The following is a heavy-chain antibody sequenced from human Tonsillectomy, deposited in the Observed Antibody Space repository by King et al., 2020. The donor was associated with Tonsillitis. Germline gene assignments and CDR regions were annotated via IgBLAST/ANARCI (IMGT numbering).Heavy chain of an antibody. J-gene: IGHJ5*02. V-gene: IGHV2-70*04. CDR3: ARNSGVAYNWFDP. CDR1: GFSLSTSGMR. CDR2: IDWDDNK. Sequence: VTLKESGPALVKPTQTLTLTCTFSGFSLSTSGMRVSWIRQPPGKALEWLARIDWDDNKFYSTSLKTRLTISKDTSKNQVVLTMTNMDPVDTATYYCARNSGVAYNWFDPWGQGTLVTVSS. D-gene: IGHD2-15*01.